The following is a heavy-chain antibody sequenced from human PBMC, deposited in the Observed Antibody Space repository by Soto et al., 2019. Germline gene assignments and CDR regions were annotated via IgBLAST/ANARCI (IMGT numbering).Heavy chain of an antibody. J-gene: IGHJ4*02. CDR1: GFTFRSYG. CDR3: AKDYGSGWTMGDF. V-gene: IGHV3-30*18. CDR2: ISYDGSNK. D-gene: IGHD6-19*01. Sequence: QVQLVESGGGMVQPGRSLRLSCAASGFTFRSYGMHWVRQAPGKGLEWVAVISYDGSNKFYADSVKGRFTISRDNSKNTLYLQVNSLRAEDTAMYYCAKDYGSGWTMGDFWGQGTLVTVSS.